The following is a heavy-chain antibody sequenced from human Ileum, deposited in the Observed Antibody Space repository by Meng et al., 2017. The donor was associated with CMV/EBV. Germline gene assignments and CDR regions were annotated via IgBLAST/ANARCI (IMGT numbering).Heavy chain of an antibody. CDR2: TWYGSKWYY. CDR1: ASLSISTES. V-gene: IGHV6-1*01. Sequence: HVQLHQSGPGLVKPSQTLSLTCAGASLSISTESWNWIRQSPSRGLEWLGRTWYGSKWYYEYAVSVKSRITIIPDTSQNQISLQLNSVTPDDTAVYYCTYGWPLKYWGQGSLVTVSS. D-gene: IGHD3-10*01. J-gene: IGHJ4*02. CDR3: TYGWPLKY.